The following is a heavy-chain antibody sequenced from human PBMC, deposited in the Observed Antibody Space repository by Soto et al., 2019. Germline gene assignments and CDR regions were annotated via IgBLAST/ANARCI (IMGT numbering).Heavy chain of an antibody. V-gene: IGHV3-33*08. D-gene: IGHD6-13*01. CDR1: GVTLYSAW. CDR2: IWYDVSNK. J-gene: IGHJ6*02. Sequence: HWCSLRIGRAVCGVTLYSAWMAGVCQEQGKGLEWVAVIWYDVSNKYYAESVKGRFTITRDNSKNTLYLQMNSLRAEDTAVYYCARSLKTSSSWAYGLDIWGQGTTVTVS. CDR3: ARSLKTSSSWAYGLDI.